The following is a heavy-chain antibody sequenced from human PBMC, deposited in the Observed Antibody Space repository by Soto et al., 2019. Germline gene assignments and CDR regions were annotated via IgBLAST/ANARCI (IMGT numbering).Heavy chain of an antibody. CDR1: GFTFSSYA. V-gene: IGHV3-30-3*01. D-gene: IGHD3-3*01. Sequence: QVQLVESGGGVVQPGRSLRLSCAASGFTFSSYAMHWVRQAPGKGLEWVAVISYDGSNKYYADSVKGRFTISRDNSKNTLYRQMNSRGAGDTAVFYWGRVHAGSSTLEGPPLGWGWFDPWGQGTLVTVSS. CDR3: GRVHAGSSTLEGPPLGWGWFDP. J-gene: IGHJ5*02. CDR2: ISYDGSNK.